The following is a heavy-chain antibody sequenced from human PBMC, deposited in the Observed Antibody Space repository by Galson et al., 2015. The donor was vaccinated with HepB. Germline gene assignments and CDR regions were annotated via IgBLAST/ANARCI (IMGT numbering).Heavy chain of an antibody. D-gene: IGHD6-13*01. Sequence: SLRLSCSASGFTFSSYAMHWVRQAPGKGLEWVAVISYDGSNKYYADSVKGRFTISRDNSKNTLYLQMNSLRAEDTAVYYCAKTSSSWYESYYYYYGMDVWGQGTTVTVSS. CDR3: AKTSSSWYESYYYYYGMDV. V-gene: IGHV3-30*18. J-gene: IGHJ6*02. CDR1: GFTFSSYA. CDR2: ISYDGSNK.